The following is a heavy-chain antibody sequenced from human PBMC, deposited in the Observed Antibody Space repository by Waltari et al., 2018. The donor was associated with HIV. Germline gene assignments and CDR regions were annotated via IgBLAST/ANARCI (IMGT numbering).Heavy chain of an antibody. CDR2: IIPILGIA. CDR1: GGTFSSYA. CDR3: ARVVLGTVTSVDY. J-gene: IGHJ4*02. V-gene: IGHV1-69*04. D-gene: IGHD4-17*01. Sequence: QVQLVQSGAEVKKPGSSVKVSCKASGGTFSSYAISWVRRAPGQGLEWMGRIIPILGIANYAQKFQGRVTITADKSTSTAYMELSSLRSEDTAVYYCARVVLGTVTSVDYWGQGTLVTVSS.